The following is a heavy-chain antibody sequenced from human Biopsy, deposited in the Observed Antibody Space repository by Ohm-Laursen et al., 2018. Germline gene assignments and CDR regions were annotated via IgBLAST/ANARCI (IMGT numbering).Heavy chain of an antibody. V-gene: IGHV4-39*01. CDR3: ARDYDTSGYYYVS. CDR1: GGSISNNNYY. J-gene: IGHJ5*02. CDR2: IFYRGST. Sequence: SQTLSLTYPVSGGSISNNNYYWGWIRQPPGKGLEWIGSIFYRGSTHSKPSLKSRVNISVDTSKNQFSLKLNSVTAADTAVYYCARDYDTSGYYYVSWGQGTLVTVSS. D-gene: IGHD3-22*01.